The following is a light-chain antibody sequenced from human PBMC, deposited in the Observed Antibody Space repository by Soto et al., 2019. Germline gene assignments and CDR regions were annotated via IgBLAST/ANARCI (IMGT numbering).Light chain of an antibody. CDR1: QSVSSY. CDR2: DAS. CDR3: QQYGSSQT. V-gene: IGKV3-20*01. J-gene: IGKJ1*01. Sequence: IVMTQSPATLSVSPGERATLSCRASQSVSSYLAWYQQKPGQAPRLLIYDASNRATGIPARFSGSGSGTDFTLTISRLEPEDFAVYYCQQYGSSQTFGQGTKVDIK.